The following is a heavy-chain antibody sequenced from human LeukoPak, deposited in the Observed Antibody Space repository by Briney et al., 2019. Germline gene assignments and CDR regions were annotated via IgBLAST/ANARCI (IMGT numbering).Heavy chain of an antibody. CDR1: AYSFTNYW. Sequence: GESLQISCKGSAYSFTNYWIGWVRQIPGKGLEWMGNISPGDSDTRYSPSFQGQVTISADKSISTAYLQWSSLKASDTAMYYCATLSSGWFGVTNSWGQGTLVTVSS. J-gene: IGHJ5*02. D-gene: IGHD6-19*01. CDR2: ISPGDSDT. V-gene: IGHV5-51*01. CDR3: ATLSSGWFGVTNS.